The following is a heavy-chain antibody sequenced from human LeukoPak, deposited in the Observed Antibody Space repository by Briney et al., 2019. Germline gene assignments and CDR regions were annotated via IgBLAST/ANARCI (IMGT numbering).Heavy chain of an antibody. Sequence: ASVKVSFKASVYTFTGYYMHWVRQAPGQRLEGRGWINPNSGGTNYAQKFQGRVTMTRETSISTAYMELSRLRSDDTAVYYCARDRKHTVTHPRELDYWGQGTLVTVSS. V-gene: IGHV1-2*02. D-gene: IGHD4-17*01. CDR3: ARDRKHTVTHPRELDY. CDR1: VYTFTGYY. CDR2: INPNSGGT. J-gene: IGHJ4*02.